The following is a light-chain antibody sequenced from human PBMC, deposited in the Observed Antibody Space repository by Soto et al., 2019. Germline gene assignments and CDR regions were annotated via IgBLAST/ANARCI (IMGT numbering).Light chain of an antibody. Sequence: QAVVTQPPAVSGAPGKRVTISCTGSSSNIGAGFDVHWYQQLPGTVPKLLISANTNRPSGVPDRFSGSKSGTSASRAITGLQAEDEADYYCQSYDKGLGGYVFGTGTKVTVL. CDR1: SSNIGAGFD. V-gene: IGLV1-40*01. J-gene: IGLJ1*01. CDR2: ANT. CDR3: QSYDKGLGGYV.